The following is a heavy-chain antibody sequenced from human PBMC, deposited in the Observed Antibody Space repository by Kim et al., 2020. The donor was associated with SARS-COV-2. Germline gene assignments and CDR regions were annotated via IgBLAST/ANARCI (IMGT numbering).Heavy chain of an antibody. V-gene: IGHV3-23*01. D-gene: IGHD5-12*01. J-gene: IGHJ3*02. Sequence: DSVNGRFTVSRDNSKSTLYLQMNTLRVDDTAIYYCAKNKGSGCHYDYAFDIWGQGTTVIVSS. CDR3: AKNKGSGCHYDYAFDI.